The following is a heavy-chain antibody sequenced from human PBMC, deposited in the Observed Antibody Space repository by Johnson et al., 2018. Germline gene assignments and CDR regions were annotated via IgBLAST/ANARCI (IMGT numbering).Heavy chain of an antibody. Sequence: VQLVESGGGLVQPGGSLRLSCAASGFTFSSYAMHWVRQAPGKGLEYVSAISSNGGSTYYANSVKGRFTISRDNSKNTLYLQMGSLRAEDMAVYYCARDVRIAGLGYWGQGTLVTVSS. D-gene: IGHD2-15*01. CDR1: GFTFSSYA. CDR3: ARDVRIAGLGY. CDR2: ISSNGGST. V-gene: IGHV3-64*01. J-gene: IGHJ4*02.